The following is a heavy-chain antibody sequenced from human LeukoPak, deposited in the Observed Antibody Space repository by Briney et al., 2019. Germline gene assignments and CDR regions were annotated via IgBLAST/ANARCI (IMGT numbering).Heavy chain of an antibody. CDR1: GGSISSSSYY. V-gene: IGHV4-39*01. Sequence: PSETLSLTCTVSGGSISSSSYYWGWIRQPPGKGLEWIGSIYYSGSTYYNPSLKSRVTISVDTSKNQFSLKLSSVTAADTAVYHCARTGRGSRTIDYWGQGTLVTVSS. CDR2: IYYSGST. D-gene: IGHD2-15*01. CDR3: ARTGRGSRTIDY. J-gene: IGHJ4*02.